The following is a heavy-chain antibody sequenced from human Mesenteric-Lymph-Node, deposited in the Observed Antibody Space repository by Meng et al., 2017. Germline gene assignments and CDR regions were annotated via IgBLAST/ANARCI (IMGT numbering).Heavy chain of an antibody. J-gene: IGHJ5*02. CDR1: GGSFSGYY. Sequence: SETLSLTCAVYGGSFSGYYWSWIRQPPGKGLEWIGEINHSGSTNYNPSLKSRVTISVDTSKNQFSLKLSSVTAADTAVYYCARIGWYDGLSWFDPWGQGTLVTVSS. CDR3: ARIGWYDGLSWFDP. D-gene: IGHD6-19*01. CDR2: INHSGST. V-gene: IGHV4-34*01.